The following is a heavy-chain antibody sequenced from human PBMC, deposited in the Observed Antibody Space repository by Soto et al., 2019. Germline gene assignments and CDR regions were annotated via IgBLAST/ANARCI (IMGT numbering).Heavy chain of an antibody. J-gene: IGHJ6*02. CDR2: IYTSGST. D-gene: IGHD3-3*01. Sequence: SETLSLTCTVSGGSISSYYWSWIRQPAGKGLEWIGRIYTSGSTNYNPSLKSRVTMSVDTSKNQFSLKLSSVTAADTAVYYCARGGYYDFWSGPKSPYYYGMDVWGQGTTVTVSS. V-gene: IGHV4-4*07. CDR3: ARGGYYDFWSGPKSPYYYGMDV. CDR1: GGSISSYY.